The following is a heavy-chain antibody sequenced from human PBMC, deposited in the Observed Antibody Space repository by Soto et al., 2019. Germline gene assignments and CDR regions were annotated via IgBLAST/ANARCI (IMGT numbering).Heavy chain of an antibody. CDR3: TGGDPGSGAKGGMDV. CDR1: GVSFSGNY. D-gene: IGHD3-10*01. CDR2: ITHRGYA. J-gene: IGHJ6*02. V-gene: IGHV4-34*01. Sequence: QVQLRQWGAGLLKPSETLSLTCAVYGVSFSGNYWTWIRQSPVKGLEWIGEITHRGYASYNSSLKSRFTISVDTSKNQFSLKLTSVTAADTAVYYCTGGDPGSGAKGGMDVWGQGTSVTVSS.